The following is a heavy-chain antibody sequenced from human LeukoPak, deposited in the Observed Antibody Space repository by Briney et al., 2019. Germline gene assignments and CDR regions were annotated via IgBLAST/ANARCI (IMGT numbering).Heavy chain of an antibody. CDR2: INEKGGGT. J-gene: IGHJ4*02. Sequence: PGGSLRLSCAGSGYTFSVYAMSWVRQAPGKGLERGSIINEKGGGTHYVDSVKGRFTIARDNSNNTLYLQMNTLRAEDTAVYYCTRERDSGFGETNGDWGQGTLVIVSS. D-gene: IGHD2-21*01. CDR1: GYTFSVYA. V-gene: IGHV3-23*01. CDR3: TRERDSGFGETNGD.